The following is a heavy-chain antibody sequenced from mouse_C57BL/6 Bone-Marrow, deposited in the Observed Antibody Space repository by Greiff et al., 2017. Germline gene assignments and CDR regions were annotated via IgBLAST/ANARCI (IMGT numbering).Heavy chain of an antibody. V-gene: IGHV1-9*01. CDR3: ARGDYYGSSPYWYFDV. J-gene: IGHJ1*03. CDR1: GYTFTGYW. CDR2: ILPGSGST. Sequence: QVQLKESGAELMKPGASVKLSCKATGYTFTGYWIEWVKQRPGHGLEWIGEILPGSGSTNYNEKFKGKATFTADTSSNTAYMQLSSLTTEDSAIYYCARGDYYGSSPYWYFDVWGTGTTVTVSS. D-gene: IGHD1-1*01.